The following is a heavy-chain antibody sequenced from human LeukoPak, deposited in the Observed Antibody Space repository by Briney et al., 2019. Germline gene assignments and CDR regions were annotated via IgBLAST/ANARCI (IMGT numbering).Heavy chain of an antibody. D-gene: IGHD1-1*01. CDR1: SGSISSGVYY. Sequence: SETLSLTCPVSSGSISSGVYYWSWIRQPPGEGLEWIGYISNGGTTKYNPSLKSRVTISVDTSNNQLSLRLSSVTAADTAVYHCVRLQPNTGEWAFDIRGQGTMVSVSS. CDR3: VRLQPNTGEWAFDI. V-gene: IGHV4-61*08. J-gene: IGHJ3*02. CDR2: ISNGGTT.